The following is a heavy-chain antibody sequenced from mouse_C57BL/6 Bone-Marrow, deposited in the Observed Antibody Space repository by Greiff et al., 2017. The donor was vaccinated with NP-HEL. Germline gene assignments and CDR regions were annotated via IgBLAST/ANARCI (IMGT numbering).Heavy chain of an antibody. CDR1: GYTFTSYG. D-gene: IGHD1-1*01. CDR3: ARGTTVVATDHY. CDR2: IYPRSGNT. J-gene: IGHJ2*01. V-gene: IGHV1-81*01. Sequence: VQLQQSGAELARPGASVKLSCKASGYTFTSYGISWVKQRPGQGLEWIGEIYPRSGNTYYNEKFKGKATLTADKSSSTAYMELRSLTSEDSAVYFCARGTTVVATDHYWGQGTTLTVSS.